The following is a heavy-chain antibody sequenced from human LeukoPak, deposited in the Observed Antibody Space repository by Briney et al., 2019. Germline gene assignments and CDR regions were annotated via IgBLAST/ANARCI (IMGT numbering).Heavy chain of an antibody. D-gene: IGHD4-17*01. V-gene: IGHV3-30*03. CDR2: ISYDGSNK. CDR3: ARTYGDYVVAFDI. J-gene: IGHJ3*02. Sequence: GGSLRLSCAASGFTFSSYGMHWVRQAPGKGLEWVAVISYDGSNKYYADSVKGRFTISRDNSKNTLYLQMNSLRAEDTAVYYCARTYGDYVVAFDIWGQGTMVTVSS. CDR1: GFTFSSYG.